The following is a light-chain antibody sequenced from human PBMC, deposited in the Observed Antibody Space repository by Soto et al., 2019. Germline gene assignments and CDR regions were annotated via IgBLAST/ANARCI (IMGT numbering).Light chain of an antibody. Sequence: EIPMTQSPSSLYACVGDGASMXCRASQSMGSNFTWYEQSTGEAPNLLISTASNLESAVQSRLSGSGSGRDFNLIITSLQPEDFATYFCQQSYSRPRTLGQGTKV. V-gene: IGKV1-39*01. CDR2: TAS. J-gene: IGKJ1*01. CDR3: QQSYSRPRT. CDR1: QSMGSN.